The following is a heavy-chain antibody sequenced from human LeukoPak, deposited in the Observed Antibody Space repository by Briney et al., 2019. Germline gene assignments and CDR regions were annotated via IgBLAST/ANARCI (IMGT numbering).Heavy chain of an antibody. J-gene: IGHJ4*02. D-gene: IGHD1-26*01. CDR1: GFTFSSYG. CDR2: ISYDGSNK. V-gene: IGHV3-30*18. Sequence: QPGRSLRLSCAASGFTFSSYGMHWVRQAPGKGLEWVAVISYDGSNKYYADSVKGRFTISRDNSKNTLYLQMNSLRAEDTAVYYCAKAGPSGSYYLAYWGQGTLVTVSS. CDR3: AKAGPSGSYYLAY.